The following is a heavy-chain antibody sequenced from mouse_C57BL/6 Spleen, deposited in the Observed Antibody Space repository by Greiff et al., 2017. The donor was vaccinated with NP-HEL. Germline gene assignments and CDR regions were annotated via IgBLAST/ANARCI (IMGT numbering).Heavy chain of an antibody. J-gene: IGHJ1*03. D-gene: IGHD1-1*01. Sequence: LEESGAELMKPGASVKLSCKATGYTFTGYWIEWVKQRPGHGLEWIGEILPGSGSTNYNEKFKGKATFTADTSSNTAYMQLSSLTTEDSAIYYCARTPITTVVAPYWYFDVWGTGTTVTVSS. CDR1: GYTFTGYW. CDR3: ARTPITTVVAPYWYFDV. CDR2: ILPGSGST. V-gene: IGHV1-9*01.